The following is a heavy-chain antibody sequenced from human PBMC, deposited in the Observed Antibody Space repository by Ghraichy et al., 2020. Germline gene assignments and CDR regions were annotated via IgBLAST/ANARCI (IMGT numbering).Heavy chain of an antibody. CDR3: ARHQSGGWLVGWGY. CDR2: LYPGDSDA. V-gene: IGHV5-51*01. J-gene: IGHJ4*02. Sequence: GESLNISCKGSGYSFTTYWIAWVRQIPGKGLEWVGLLYPGDSDARYSPSFQGQVTISADKSISTAYLQWSSLKASDTAIYYCARHQSGGWLVGWGYWGQGTLVTVSS. CDR1: GYSFTTYW. D-gene: IGHD6-19*01.